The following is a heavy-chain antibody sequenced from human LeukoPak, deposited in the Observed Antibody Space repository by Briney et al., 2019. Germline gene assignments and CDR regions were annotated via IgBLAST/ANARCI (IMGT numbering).Heavy chain of an antibody. CDR1: GLTFGNAW. V-gene: IGHV3-15*01. D-gene: IGHD3-22*01. CDR2: ITSKTSGEAT. Sequence: GGSRRLSCAASGLTFGNAWMSWVRQAPGKGLAWVARITSKTSGEATDYAAPVRGRFTISRDDSKATLYLQMDSLETEDTAIYYCTTYRYSYGSTGYSYFDYWGQGILVTVSS. CDR3: TTYRYSYGSTGYSYFDY. J-gene: IGHJ4*02.